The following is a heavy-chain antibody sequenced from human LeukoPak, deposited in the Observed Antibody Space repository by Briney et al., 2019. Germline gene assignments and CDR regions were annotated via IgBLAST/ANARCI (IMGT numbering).Heavy chain of an antibody. CDR3: ARTAARRFDY. Sequence: ASVKVSCKASGYAFPSYFMHWVRQAPGQGLEWMGIINPTGGSTTYAQKFQGRVTMTRDTSTSTVYMELSSLRSDDTAVYYCARTAARRFDYWGQGTLVTVSS. J-gene: IGHJ4*02. CDR1: GYAFPSYF. CDR2: INPTGGST. D-gene: IGHD6-6*01. V-gene: IGHV1-46*01.